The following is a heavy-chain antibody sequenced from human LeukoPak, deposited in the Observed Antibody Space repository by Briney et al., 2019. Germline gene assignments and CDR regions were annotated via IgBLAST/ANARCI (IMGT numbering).Heavy chain of an antibody. CDR2: ISSSSSYI. Sequence: GGSLRLSCAASGFTFSSYAMHWVRQAPGKGLEWVSSISSSSSYIYYADSVRGRFTISRDNAKNSLYLQMNSLRAEDTAVYYCARGPFDYWGQGTLVTVSS. CDR1: GFTFSSYA. J-gene: IGHJ4*02. V-gene: IGHV3-21*01. CDR3: ARGPFDY.